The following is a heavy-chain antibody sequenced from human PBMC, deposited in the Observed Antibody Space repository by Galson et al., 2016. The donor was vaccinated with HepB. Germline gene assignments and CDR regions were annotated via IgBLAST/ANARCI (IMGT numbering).Heavy chain of an antibody. J-gene: IGHJ4*02. CDR2: IWADGGKK. CDR3: ARDMYTGSYIIDY. CDR1: GFTFSNHG. V-gene: IGHV3-33*01. Sequence: SLRLPCAASGFTFSNHGMHWVRQAPGTGLECVAVIWADGGKKYYVDSVKGRFTISRDNSKNTVYLQMNSLRADDTAVYYCARDMYTGSYIIDYWGQGTLVTVSS. D-gene: IGHD1-26*01.